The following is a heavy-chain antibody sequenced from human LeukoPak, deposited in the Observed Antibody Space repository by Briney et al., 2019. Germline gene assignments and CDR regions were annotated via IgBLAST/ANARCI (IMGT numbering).Heavy chain of an antibody. CDR3: ARDWRDFDY. CDR2: ISSSSSYT. Sequence: KPGGSLRLSCAASGLTFSDYYMSWVRQAPEKGLEWVSHISSSSSYTSYADSVKGRFTTSRDNAKNSMYLQMNSLRAEDTAVYYCARDWRDFDYWGQGTLVTVSS. CDR1: GLTFSDYY. J-gene: IGHJ4*02. V-gene: IGHV3-11*06. D-gene: IGHD3-3*01.